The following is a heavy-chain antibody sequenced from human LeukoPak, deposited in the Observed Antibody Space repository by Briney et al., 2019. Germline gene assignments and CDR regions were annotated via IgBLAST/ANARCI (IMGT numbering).Heavy chain of an antibody. V-gene: IGHV1-24*01. D-gene: IGHD6-19*01. CDR1: GYTLTELS. CDR3: ARDLMERAVAYTNSDY. CDR2: FDPEDGET. J-gene: IGHJ4*02. Sequence: GASVKVSCKVSGYTLTELSMHWVRQAPGKGLEWMGGFDPEDGETIYAQKFQGRVTMTEDTSTDTAYMELSSLRSEDTAVYYCARDLMERAVAYTNSDYWGQGTLVTVSS.